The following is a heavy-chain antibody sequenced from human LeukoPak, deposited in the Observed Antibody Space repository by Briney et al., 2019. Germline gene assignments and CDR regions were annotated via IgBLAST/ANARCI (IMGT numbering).Heavy chain of an antibody. CDR2: ISGSGGST. CDR3: AKDNYDFWSGYGSYYYGMDV. V-gene: IGHV3-23*01. D-gene: IGHD3-3*01. CDR1: GLTFSSYA. Sequence: SGGSLRLSCAGSGLTFSSYAMSWVRQAPGKGLEWVSAISGSGGSTYYADSVKGRFTISRDNSKNTLYLQMNSLRAEDTAVYYCAKDNYDFWSGYGSYYYGMDVWGQGTTVTVSS. J-gene: IGHJ6*02.